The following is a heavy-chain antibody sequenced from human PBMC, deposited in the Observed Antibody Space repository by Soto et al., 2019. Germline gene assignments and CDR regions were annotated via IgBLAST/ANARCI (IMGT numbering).Heavy chain of an antibody. CDR1: GYPFTTYH. CDR2: VYVTGTGT. V-gene: IGHV1-46*01. Sequence: GASVKVSRKASGYPFTTYHLHGVLQSPVRWLDGMGIVYVTGTGTRSAQKFQGRLTMTRDRSTSTVYMELSSLRSEDTAVYYCAGPEGYGSGSYYFDSWGQGTLVTVSS. CDR3: AGPEGYGSGSYYFDS. J-gene: IGHJ4*02. D-gene: IGHD3-10*01.